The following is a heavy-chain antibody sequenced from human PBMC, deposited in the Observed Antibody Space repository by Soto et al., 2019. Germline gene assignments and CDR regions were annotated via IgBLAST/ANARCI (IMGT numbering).Heavy chain of an antibody. V-gene: IGHV3-33*01. CDR2: IWYDGSNK. D-gene: IGHD5-12*01. CDR1: GFTFSSYG. J-gene: IGHJ4*02. CDR3: ARGVEMATISGFDY. Sequence: QVQLVESGGGVVQPGRSLRLSCAASGFTFSSYGMHWVRQAPGKGLEWVAVIWYDGSNKYYADSVKGRFTISRDNSKNTLYLQMSSLRAEDTAVYYCARGVEMATISGFDYWGQGTLVTVSS.